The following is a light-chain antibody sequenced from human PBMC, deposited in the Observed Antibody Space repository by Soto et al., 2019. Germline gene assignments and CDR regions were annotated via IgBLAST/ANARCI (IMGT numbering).Light chain of an antibody. V-gene: IGKV3-11*01. CDR3: QERSIWYT. CDR1: QSVRSY. CDR2: DAY. Sequence: EIVLTQSPATLSLSPGERVTLSCRASQSVRSYLAWYQQKPGQAPRLLIYDAYKRAAGTPARFSGSGSGTDFTLTISSLEPEDLAVYYCQERSIWYTFGQGTKLEIK. J-gene: IGKJ2*01.